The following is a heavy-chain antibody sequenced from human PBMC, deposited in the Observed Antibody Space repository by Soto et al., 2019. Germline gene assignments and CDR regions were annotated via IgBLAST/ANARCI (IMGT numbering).Heavy chain of an antibody. D-gene: IGHD6-13*01. V-gene: IGHV3-48*02. CDR3: ARDRALYSSSWYGFDY. CDR2: ISSSGSTI. Sequence: EVQLVESGGALVQPGGSLRLSCAASGFTFSIHSMNWVRQAPGKGLEWVSYISSSGSTIYYADSVRGRFTISRDSAKNSLYLQMNSLRDGDTAVYYCARDRALYSSSWYGFDYWGQGTLVTVPS. J-gene: IGHJ4*02. CDR1: GFTFSIHS.